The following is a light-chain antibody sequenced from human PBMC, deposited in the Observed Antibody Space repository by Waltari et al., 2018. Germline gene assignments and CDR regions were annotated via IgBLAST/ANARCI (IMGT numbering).Light chain of an antibody. CDR2: AAS. CDR3: QQSFSSPWT. J-gene: IGKJ1*01. V-gene: IGKV1-39*01. Sequence: DIQMTQSPSSLSASVGDTVTVTCRASQNIRTHLNWYQQKPATAPKRLIYAASTLHRGFPARVSASASGTDFTLTVTNLQPDDFAVYFCQQSFSSPWTFGRGT. CDR1: QNIRTH.